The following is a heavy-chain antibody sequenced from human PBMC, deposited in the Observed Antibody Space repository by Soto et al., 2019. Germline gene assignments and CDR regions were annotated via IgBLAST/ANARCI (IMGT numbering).Heavy chain of an antibody. CDR1: GFTFSSYA. J-gene: IGHJ3*02. CDR3: AREWEPDAFDI. D-gene: IGHD1-26*01. Sequence: GGSLRLSCAASGFTFSSYAMHWVRQAPGKGLERVADISYDGSNKYYADSVKGRFTISRDNSKNTLYLQMNSLRAEDTAVYYCAREWEPDAFDIWGQGTMVTVSS. V-gene: IGHV3-30-3*01. CDR2: ISYDGSNK.